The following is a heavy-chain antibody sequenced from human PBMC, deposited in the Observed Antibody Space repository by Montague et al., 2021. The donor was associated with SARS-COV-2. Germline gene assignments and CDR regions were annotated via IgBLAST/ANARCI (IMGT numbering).Heavy chain of an antibody. CDR2: TYYSGST. CDR3: ARQKMGSVTIFGVVMHDRWCDP. Sequence: SETLSLTCTVSGGSISSSSYYWGWIRPPPGKGLEWIGNTYYSGSTYYXXXLKSRVTISVDTSKNQFSLKLSSVTAADTAVYYCARQKMGSVTIFGVVMHDRWCDPGGQGTLVTVSS. V-gene: IGHV4-39*01. J-gene: IGHJ5*02. CDR1: GGSISSSSYY. D-gene: IGHD3-3*01.